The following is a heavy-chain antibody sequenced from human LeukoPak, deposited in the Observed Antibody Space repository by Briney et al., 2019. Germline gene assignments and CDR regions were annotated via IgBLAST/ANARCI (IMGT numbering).Heavy chain of an antibody. CDR2: ISSSSSYI. J-gene: IGHJ6*04. Sequence: PGRSLRLSCAASGFTFSHYGMHWVRQAPGKGLEWVSSISSSSSYIYYADSVKGRFTISRDNAKTSLYLQMNSLRAEDTAVYYCARDLGMDVWGKGTTVTVSS. V-gene: IGHV3-21*01. CDR1: GFTFSHYG. CDR3: ARDLGMDV.